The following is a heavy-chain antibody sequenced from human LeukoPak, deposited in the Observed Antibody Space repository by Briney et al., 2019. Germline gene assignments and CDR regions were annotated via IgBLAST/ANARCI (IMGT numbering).Heavy chain of an antibody. V-gene: IGHV3-7*01. J-gene: IGHJ4*02. D-gene: IGHD3-22*01. Sequence: PGGSLRLSCAASGFTFSSYWMSWVRQAPGKGLEWVANIKQDGSEKYYVDSVKGRFTISRDNAMNSLYLQMNSLRAEDTAVYYCARVPDYYDSSGYYYFDYWGQGTLVTVSS. CDR2: IKQDGSEK. CDR1: GFTFSSYW. CDR3: ARVPDYYDSSGYYYFDY.